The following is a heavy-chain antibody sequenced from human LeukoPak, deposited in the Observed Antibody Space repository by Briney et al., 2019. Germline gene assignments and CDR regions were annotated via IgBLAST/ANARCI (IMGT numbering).Heavy chain of an antibody. CDR1: GGTISSSSDY. Sequence: PSETLSPICTVSGGTISSSSDYWGWIRQPPGKGLEWIGSIHYSESSYYNPSLKSRVIISVDTSKNQFSLRLRSVTAADTTVYYCARHPNWGSIRGAFDIWGQGTMVTVSS. D-gene: IGHD7-27*01. CDR2: IHYSESS. CDR3: ARHPNWGSIRGAFDI. J-gene: IGHJ3*02. V-gene: IGHV4-39*01.